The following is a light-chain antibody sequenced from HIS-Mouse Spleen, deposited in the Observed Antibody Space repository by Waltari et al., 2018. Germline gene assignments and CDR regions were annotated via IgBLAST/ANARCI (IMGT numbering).Light chain of an antibody. J-gene: IGLJ3*02. Sequence: QSVLTQPPSVSGAPGQRVTISRTGRSPNIGAGYDVHWYQQLPGTAPKPLIYGNSNRPSGVPDRFSGSKSGTSASLAITGLQAEDEADYYCQSYDSSLSGWVFGGGTKLTVL. CDR3: QSYDSSLSGWV. V-gene: IGLV1-40*01. CDR2: GNS. CDR1: SPNIGAGYD.